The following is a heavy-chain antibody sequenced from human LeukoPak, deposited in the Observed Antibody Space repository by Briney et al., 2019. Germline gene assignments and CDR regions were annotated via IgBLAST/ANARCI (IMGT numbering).Heavy chain of an antibody. D-gene: IGHD6-19*01. CDR3: AGGWYGDWFDP. CDR2: SNAGNGNT. CDR1: GYTFTSYA. J-gene: IGHJ5*02. V-gene: IGHV1-3*02. Sequence: ASVKVSCKASGYTFTSYALHWVRQAPGQRLEWMGWSNAGNGNTKFSQEFQGRVTITRDTSASTAYMELSSLISEDMAVYYCAGGWYGDWFDPWGQGTLVTVSS.